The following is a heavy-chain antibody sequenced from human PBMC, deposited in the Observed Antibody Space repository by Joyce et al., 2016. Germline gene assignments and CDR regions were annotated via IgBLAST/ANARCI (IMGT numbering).Heavy chain of an antibody. CDR1: GYTFTSYS. V-gene: IGHV1-46*01. Sequence: KRPGASVKISCKASGYTFTSYSVHWVRRAPGQGIEWVGMIDPSGGSATYAQRFQGRVIMTRDTSTSTVYMKLNSLRSEDTAVYYCASRGTSNISDHYYGMDLWGQGTTVTVSS. CDR3: ASRGTSNISDHYYGMDL. CDR2: IDPSGGSA. D-gene: IGHD2-21*02. J-gene: IGHJ6*02.